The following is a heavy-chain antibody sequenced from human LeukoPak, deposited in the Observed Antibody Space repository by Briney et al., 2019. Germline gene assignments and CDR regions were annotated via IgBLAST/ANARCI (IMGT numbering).Heavy chain of an antibody. CDR1: GYTFTSYY. V-gene: IGHV1-46*01. Sequence: ASVKVSCKASGYTFTSYYMHWVRPAPGQGLEWMGIINPSGGSTSYAQEFQGRVTMTRDTSTSTVYMELSSLRSEDTAVYYCARRGGGGYNYGYSVYFDYWGQGTLVTVSS. CDR2: INPSGGST. J-gene: IGHJ4*02. CDR3: ARRGGGGYNYGYSVYFDY. D-gene: IGHD5-18*01.